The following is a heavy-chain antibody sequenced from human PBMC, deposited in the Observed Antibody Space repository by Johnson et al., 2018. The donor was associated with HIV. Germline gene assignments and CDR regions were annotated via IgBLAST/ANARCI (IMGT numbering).Heavy chain of an antibody. Sequence: VQLVESGGGVVQPGRSLRLSCAASGITFSRFPMNWVRQAPGKGLEWVAVIWYDGSNTYYADSVKGRFTISRDNSKNTLYLQMNSQRVEDTALYYCARVLARGGAATGTGDAFDLWGQGTMVTVSS. CDR2: IWYDGSNT. J-gene: IGHJ3*01. CDR3: ARVLARGGAATGTGDAFDL. D-gene: IGHD6-13*01. V-gene: IGHV3-30*04. CDR1: GITFSRFP.